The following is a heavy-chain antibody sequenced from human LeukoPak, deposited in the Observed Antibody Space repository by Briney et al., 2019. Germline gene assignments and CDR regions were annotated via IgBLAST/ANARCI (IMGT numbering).Heavy chain of an antibody. Sequence: GGSLRLSRAASGFTFSTYWIHWVRQAPGKGLVWVSRINTDGSYTTYADSVKGRFTISRDNAKNTLYLQMSSLRAEDTAVYYCARVSRSVSTFGVVIIDAFDVWGQGTMVTVSS. CDR3: ARVSRSVSTFGVVIIDAFDV. CDR1: GFTFSTYW. V-gene: IGHV3-74*01. CDR2: INTDGSYT. J-gene: IGHJ3*01. D-gene: IGHD3-3*01.